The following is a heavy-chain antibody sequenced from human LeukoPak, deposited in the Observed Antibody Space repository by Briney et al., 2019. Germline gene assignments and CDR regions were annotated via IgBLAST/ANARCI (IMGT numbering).Heavy chain of an antibody. CDR3: ASLYYYDSYGYSKYYFDY. Sequence: PSETLSLTCTVSGDSISSLYWSWIRQPPGKGLEWIGYIYYSGSTNYSPSLKSRVTMSVDTSKDQFSLKLSSVTAADTAVYYCASLYYYDSYGYSKYYFDYWGQGTLVTVSS. J-gene: IGHJ4*02. CDR1: GDSISSLY. CDR2: IYYSGST. D-gene: IGHD3-22*01. V-gene: IGHV4-59*01.